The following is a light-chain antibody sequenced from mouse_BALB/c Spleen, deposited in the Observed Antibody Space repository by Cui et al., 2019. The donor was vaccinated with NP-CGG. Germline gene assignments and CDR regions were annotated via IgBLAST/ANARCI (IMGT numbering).Light chain of an antibody. CDR1: TGAVTTYNY. CDR3: ALWYSNHWV. CDR2: GTN. V-gene: IGLV1*01. Sequence: QAVLTQESALTTSPGETVTLTCRSSTGAVTTYNYANWVQEKPDHLFTGLIGGTNNRAPGVPARFSGSLIGDKAALTITGAQTEDEAMYFCALWYSNHWVFGGGTKLTVL. J-gene: IGLJ1*01.